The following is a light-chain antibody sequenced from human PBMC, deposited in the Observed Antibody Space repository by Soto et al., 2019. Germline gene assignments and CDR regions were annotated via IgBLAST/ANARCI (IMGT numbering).Light chain of an antibody. J-gene: IGKJ5*01. CDR2: GAS. Sequence: ETVMTQSPATLSVSPGEGATLSCRASQTINNNLAWYQQKPGQAPRLLIYGASRRATGVPARFSGSGSGTDFTLTISSLEPEDFAVYYCQQRSNWPSFGQGTRLEI. CDR3: QQRSNWPS. V-gene: IGKV3-11*01. CDR1: QTINNN.